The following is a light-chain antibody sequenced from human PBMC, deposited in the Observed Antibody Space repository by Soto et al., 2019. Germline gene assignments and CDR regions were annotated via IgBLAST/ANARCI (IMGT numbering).Light chain of an antibody. V-gene: IGKV1-5*03. Sequence: DIQMTQSPSTLSASVGDRVTITCRASQSISSWVAWYQQKPGKAPNLLITKASTLESGVPSRFSGSGTETEFTLTINSLQPDDFATYYCQQYKSFLGTYGQGTKVEIK. CDR3: QQYKSFLGT. CDR2: KAS. J-gene: IGKJ1*01. CDR1: QSISSW.